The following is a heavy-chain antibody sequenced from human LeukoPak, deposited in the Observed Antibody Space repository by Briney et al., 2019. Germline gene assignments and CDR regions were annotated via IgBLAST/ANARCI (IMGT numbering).Heavy chain of an antibody. D-gene: IGHD1-26*01. V-gene: IGHV3-23*01. J-gene: IGHJ4*02. CDR2: LSGSGGST. CDR3: AKDPSGNYYPNCFDY. CDR1: GFTFSSYA. Sequence: GGSLRLSCAASGFTFSSYAMSWVRQAPGKGLEWVSTLSGSGGSTYYADSVKGRCTISRDNSKNTLYLQMNSQRAEDTAVYYCAKDPSGNYYPNCFDYWGQGTLVTVSS.